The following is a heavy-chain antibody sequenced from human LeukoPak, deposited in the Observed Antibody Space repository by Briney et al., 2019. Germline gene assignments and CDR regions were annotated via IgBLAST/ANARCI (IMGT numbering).Heavy chain of an antibody. CDR2: ISGSGGNT. CDR3: AKSVCHDGGGYYHTDS. J-gene: IGHJ4*02. D-gene: IGHD3-22*01. CDR1: GFIFRDYA. Sequence: PGGSLRLSCAASGFIFRDYAMTWVRQAPGKGLEWVSVISGSGGNTDYADSVKGRFTISRDNSKNTLYVEMNSLRAEDTAVYYCAKSVCHDGGGYYHTDSWGQGTLVTVSS. V-gene: IGHV3-23*01.